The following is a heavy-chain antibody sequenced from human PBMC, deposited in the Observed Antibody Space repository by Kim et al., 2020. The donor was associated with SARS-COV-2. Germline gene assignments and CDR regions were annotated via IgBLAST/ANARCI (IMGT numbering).Heavy chain of an antibody. D-gene: IGHD5-12*01. CDR3: VRDRDGYNY. CDR1: GFTFSSYL. J-gene: IGHJ4*02. CDR2: IDGDGSTT. Sequence: GGSLRLSCVTSGFTFSSYLMHWVRQAPGKGLVWVSRIDGDGSTTTYADSVKGRFTISRDNAKNTLYLQMNSLSAEDTAMYYCVRDRDGYNYWGQGTLVTV. V-gene: IGHV3-74*01.